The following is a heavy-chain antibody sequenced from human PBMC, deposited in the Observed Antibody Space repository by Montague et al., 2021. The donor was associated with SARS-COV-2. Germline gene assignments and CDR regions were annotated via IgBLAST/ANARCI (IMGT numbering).Heavy chain of an antibody. V-gene: IGHV3-23*01. CDR2: ISKSGEST. Sequence: SLRLSCAASGFAFSTHAMSWVRQAPGKGLEWVSSISKSGESTFYADSVKGRFTISRDNSKNTLYLQVNSLRAEDTAVYYCVKRPSGADNWGQGTLVTVSS. D-gene: IGHD1-26*01. J-gene: IGHJ4*02. CDR3: VKRPSGADN. CDR1: GFAFSTHA.